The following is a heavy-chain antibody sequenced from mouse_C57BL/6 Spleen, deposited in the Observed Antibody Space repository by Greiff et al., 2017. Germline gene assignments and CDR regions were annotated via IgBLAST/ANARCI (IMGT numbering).Heavy chain of an antibody. D-gene: IGHD1-1*01. Sequence: EVQVVESGGGLVKPGGSLKLSCAASGFTFSSYTMSWVRQTPEKRLEWVATISGGGGNTYYPDSVKGRFTISRDNAKNTLYLQMSSLRSEDTALYYCARHGDYYGSSFDYWGQGTTLTVSS. V-gene: IGHV5-9*01. CDR2: ISGGGGNT. CDR1: GFTFSSYT. CDR3: ARHGDYYGSSFDY. J-gene: IGHJ2*01.